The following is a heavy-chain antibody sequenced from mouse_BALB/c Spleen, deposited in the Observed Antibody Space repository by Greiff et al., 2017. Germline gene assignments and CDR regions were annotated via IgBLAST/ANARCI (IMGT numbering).Heavy chain of an antibody. V-gene: IGHV3-8*02. D-gene: IGHD2-10*01. CDR1: GDSITSGY. Sequence: EVKLMESGPSLVKPSQTLSLTCSVTGDSITSGYWNWIRKFPGNKLEYMGYISYSGSTYYNPSLKSRISITRDTSKNQYYLQLNSVTTEDTATYYCARRSYYGNYGYFDVWGAGTTVTVSS. J-gene: IGHJ1*01. CDR2: ISYSGST. CDR3: ARRSYYGNYGYFDV.